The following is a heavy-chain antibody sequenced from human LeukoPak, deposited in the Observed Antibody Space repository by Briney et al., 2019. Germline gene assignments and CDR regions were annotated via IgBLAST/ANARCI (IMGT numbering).Heavy chain of an antibody. CDR2: ISSSSSYI. V-gene: IGHV3-21*01. J-gene: IGHJ4*02. CDR1: GFTFSSYS. D-gene: IGHD3-22*01. Sequence: GGSLRLSCAASGFTFSSYSMNWVRQAPGKGLEWVSSISSSSSYIYYADSVKGRFTISRDNAKNSLYLQMNSLRAEDTAVYYCARDRQSSYYDSSGYYAPVFDYWGQGTLVTVSS. CDR3: ARDRQSSYYDSSGYYAPVFDY.